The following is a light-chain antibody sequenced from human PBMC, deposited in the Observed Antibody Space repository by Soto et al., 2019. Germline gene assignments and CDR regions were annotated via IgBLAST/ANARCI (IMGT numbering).Light chain of an antibody. V-gene: IGKV1-5*03. CDR2: KAS. CDR1: QSISSW. J-gene: IGKJ1*01. CDR3: QQYNSYPWT. Sequence: DIQMTQSPSTLSASVGDRVTLTCRASQSISSWLAWYQKKPGKATKLMIYKASSLASGVPSRFSGSGSGTEFTLTSSSLQPDDVATYYCQQYNSYPWTFGQGTKVEIK.